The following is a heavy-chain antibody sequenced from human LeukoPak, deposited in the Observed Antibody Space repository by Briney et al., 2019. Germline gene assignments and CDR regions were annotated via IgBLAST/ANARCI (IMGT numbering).Heavy chain of an antibody. J-gene: IGHJ4*02. D-gene: IGHD1-20*01. CDR2: IYHSGST. Sequence: SETLSLTCTVSGYSISSGYYWGWIRQPPGKGLERIGSIYHSGSTYYNPSLKSRVTISVDTSKNQFSLKLSSVTAADTAVYYCARLSPGSVTGTTNFDYWGQGTLVTVSS. V-gene: IGHV4-38-2*02. CDR1: GYSISSGYY. CDR3: ARLSPGSVTGTTNFDY.